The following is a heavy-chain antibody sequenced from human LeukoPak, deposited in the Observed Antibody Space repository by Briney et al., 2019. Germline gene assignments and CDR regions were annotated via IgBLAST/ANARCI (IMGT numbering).Heavy chain of an antibody. J-gene: IGHJ4*02. CDR1: GFTFDDYA. Sequence: GGSLRLSCAASGFTFDDYAMHWVRQAPGKGLEWVSGISWNSGRMGYADSVKGRVTISRDNAKNSLYLQMNSLRVEDTALYYCAKDTSGYYDSSGYYFDYWGQGTLVTVSS. CDR3: AKDTSGYYDSSGYYFDY. D-gene: IGHD3-22*01. CDR2: ISWNSGRM. V-gene: IGHV3-9*01.